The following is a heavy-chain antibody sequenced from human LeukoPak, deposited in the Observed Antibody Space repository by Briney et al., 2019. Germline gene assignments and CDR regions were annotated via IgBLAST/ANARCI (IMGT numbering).Heavy chain of an antibody. J-gene: IGHJ3*02. D-gene: IGHD3/OR15-3a*01. Sequence: GGSLRLSCAASGFTFSNYYMTWVRQAPGKGLEWVAVISYDGSNKYYADSVKGRFTISRDNSKNTLYLQMNSLRAEDTAVYYCAKGKDSRAFDIWGQGTMVTVSS. CDR2: ISYDGSNK. CDR1: GFTFSNYY. V-gene: IGHV3-30*18. CDR3: AKGKDSRAFDI.